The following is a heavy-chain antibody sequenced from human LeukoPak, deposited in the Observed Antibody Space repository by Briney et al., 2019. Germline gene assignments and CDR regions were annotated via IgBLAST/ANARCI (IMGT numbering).Heavy chain of an antibody. CDR2: IKQDGSEK. CDR1: GFTFSSYW. Sequence: PGGSLRLSCAASGFTFSSYWMSWVRQAPGKGLEWVASIKQDGSEKYYVDSVKGRFTISRDNAKNSLYLQMNSLRAEATAVYYCARWGTYYYDSSGYYGFDYWGQGTLVTVSS. D-gene: IGHD3-22*01. V-gene: IGHV3-7*01. CDR3: ARWGTYYYDSSGYYGFDY. J-gene: IGHJ4*02.